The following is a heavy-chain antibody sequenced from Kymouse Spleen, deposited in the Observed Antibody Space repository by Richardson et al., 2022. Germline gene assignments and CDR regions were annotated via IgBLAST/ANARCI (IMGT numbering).Heavy chain of an antibody. D-gene: IGHD4-17*01. Sequence: QVQLVESGGGVVQPGRSLRLSCAASGFTFSSYGMHWVRQAPGKGLEWVAVISYDGSNKYYADSVKGRFTISRDNSKNTLYLQMNSLRAEDTAVYYCAKDLYGDYGYYYGMDVWGQGTTVTVSS. V-gene: IGHV3-30*18. J-gene: IGHJ6*02. CDR1: GFTFSSYG. CDR2: ISYDGSNK. CDR3: AKDLYGDYGYYYGMDV.